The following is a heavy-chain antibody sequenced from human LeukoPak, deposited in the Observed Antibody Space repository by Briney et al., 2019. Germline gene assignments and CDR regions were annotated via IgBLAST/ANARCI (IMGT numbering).Heavy chain of an antibody. Sequence: SETLSLTCTVSGGSLSGYYWSWIRQPPGKGLEWIANIYYSGSTNYSPSLRSRVTISVDTSKNQFSLELTSVTAADTAVYYCARGVWSSGWSAYYFDYWGQGTLVTVSS. J-gene: IGHJ4*02. CDR3: ARGVWSSGWSAYYFDY. D-gene: IGHD6-19*01. V-gene: IGHV4-59*01. CDR1: GGSLSGYY. CDR2: IYYSGST.